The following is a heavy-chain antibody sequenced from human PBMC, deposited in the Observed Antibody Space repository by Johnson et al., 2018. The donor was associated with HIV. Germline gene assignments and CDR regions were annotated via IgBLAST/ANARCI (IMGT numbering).Heavy chain of an antibody. CDR3: AKDTVWSSGYYGGAFDI. D-gene: IGHD3-22*01. CDR2: ISYDGSNK. Sequence: QVQLVESGGGVVQPGRSLRLSCVASGFTFSSYAMHWVRQAPGKGLEWVAVISYDGSNKYYADSVKGRFTISGDNSKNTLALQMNSLRAEDTAVYYCAKDTVWSSGYYGGAFDIWGQGTMVTVSS. V-gene: IGHV3-30-3*01. CDR1: GFTFSSYA. J-gene: IGHJ3*02.